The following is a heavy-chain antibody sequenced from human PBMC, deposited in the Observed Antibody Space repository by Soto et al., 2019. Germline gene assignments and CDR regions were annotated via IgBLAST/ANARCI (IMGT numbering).Heavy chain of an antibody. CDR2: ISPYNRNT. J-gene: IGHJ4*02. Sequence: ASVKVSCKASGYPFSSIGISWVRQAPGQGLEWMGWISPYNRNTYYAQRLQGRVTMTTDTSTSTAYMELRSLRSDDTAVYFCARDLDGSGNYYNGYWGKGTLVTVSS. CDR3: ARDLDGSGNYYNGY. CDR1: GYPFSSIG. V-gene: IGHV1-18*01. D-gene: IGHD3-10*01.